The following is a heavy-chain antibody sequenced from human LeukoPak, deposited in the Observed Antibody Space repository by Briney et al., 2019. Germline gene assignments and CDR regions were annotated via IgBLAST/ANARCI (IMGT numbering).Heavy chain of an antibody. CDR3: AKDGRYCSGGSCYWWDY. V-gene: IGHV3-23*01. J-gene: IGHJ4*02. CDR2: ISGSGGST. Sequence: GGPLRLSCAASGFTFSSYAMSWVRQAPGKGLEWVSAISGSGGSTYYADSVKGRFTISRDNSKNTLYLQMNSLRAEDTAVYYCAKDGRYCSGGSCYWWDYWGQGTLVTVSS. D-gene: IGHD2-15*01. CDR1: GFTFSSYA.